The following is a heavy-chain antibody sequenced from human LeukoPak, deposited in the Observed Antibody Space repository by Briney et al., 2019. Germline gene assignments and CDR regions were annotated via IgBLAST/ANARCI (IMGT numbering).Heavy chain of an antibody. CDR3: ARMVRGYTDWFDP. D-gene: IGHD3-10*01. CDR2: IYYSGST. CDR1: GGSISRYY. J-gene: IGHJ5*02. Sequence: SETLSLTCTVPGGSISRYYRSWIRQPPGKGLEWIGYIYYSGSTNYNPSLKSRVTISVDTSKNQFSLKLSSVTAADTAVYYCARMVRGYTDWFDPWGQGTLVTVSS. V-gene: IGHV4-59*12.